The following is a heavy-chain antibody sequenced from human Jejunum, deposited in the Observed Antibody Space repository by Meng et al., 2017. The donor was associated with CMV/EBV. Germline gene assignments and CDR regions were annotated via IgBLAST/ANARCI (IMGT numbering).Heavy chain of an antibody. Sequence: GSISSSSYYWGWMRQPPGKGLEWVGSINYSGTTYYTPSLRSRVTISLDTSKKQFSLRLNSVTAADTAVYYCARDTSAWSGNYYFDYWGQGTLVTVSS. CDR1: GSISSSSYY. CDR3: ARDTSAWSGNYYFDY. CDR2: INYSGTT. D-gene: IGHD6-19*01. V-gene: IGHV4-39*07. J-gene: IGHJ4*02.